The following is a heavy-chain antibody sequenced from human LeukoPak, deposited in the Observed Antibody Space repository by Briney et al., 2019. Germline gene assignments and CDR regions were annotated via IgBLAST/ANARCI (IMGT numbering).Heavy chain of an antibody. CDR3: ARDLAVAGTGPSDY. CDR1: GGTFSSYA. J-gene: IGHJ4*02. Sequence: SVKVSCKASGGTFSSYAISWVRHAPGQGVEWMGRIIPIFGTANYAQKFQGRVTITADKSTSTAYMELSSLRSEDTAVYYCARDLAVAGTGPSDYWGQGTLVTVSS. D-gene: IGHD6-19*01. CDR2: IIPIFGTA. V-gene: IGHV1-69*06.